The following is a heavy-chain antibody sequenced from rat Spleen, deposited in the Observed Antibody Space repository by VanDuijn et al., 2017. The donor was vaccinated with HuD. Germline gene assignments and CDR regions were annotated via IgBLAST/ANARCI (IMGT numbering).Heavy chain of an antibody. J-gene: IGHJ3*01. CDR2: IWSGGNT. CDR3: TTHWFAY. V-gene: IGHV2S13*01. Sequence: QVQLKESGPGLMLPSQTLSLTCFVSGFSLTSYHVHWVRQSPGKGLEWMACIWSGGNTDYNSALKSRRSISRDTSKSQVFLEVKSLQTEDTGIYYCTTHWFAYWGQGILVTVSS. CDR1: GFSLTSYH.